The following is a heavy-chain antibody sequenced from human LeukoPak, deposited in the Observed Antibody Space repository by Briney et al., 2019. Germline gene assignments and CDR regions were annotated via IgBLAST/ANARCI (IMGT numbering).Heavy chain of an antibody. V-gene: IGHV3-48*01. J-gene: IGHJ4*02. Sequence: PGGSLRLSCAASGFNFRFYIMNWVRQAPGKGLEWISYISSDAKTVNYADSVKGRFTISRDNAKNSLYLQMNSLSADDTAVYYCARAGSRYGPPNSWGQGTLVTVSS. CDR1: GFNFRFYI. CDR2: ISSDAKTV. D-gene: IGHD5-18*01. CDR3: ARAGSRYGPPNS.